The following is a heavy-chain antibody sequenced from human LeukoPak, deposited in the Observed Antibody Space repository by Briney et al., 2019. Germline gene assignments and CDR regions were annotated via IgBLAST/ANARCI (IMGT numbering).Heavy chain of an antibody. CDR2: FIGSGDST. CDR1: GFTFSSYA. Sequence: GGALRLSCAASGFTFSSYAMSWVRQAPGKGLECISGFIGSGDSTYYADSVKGRFTISRDNSKNTLYLQMNSLKTEDTAVYYCTRLSGDNWNYGGNFDSWGQGTLVTVSS. V-gene: IGHV3-23*01. CDR3: TRLSGDNWNYGGNFDS. D-gene: IGHD1-7*01. J-gene: IGHJ4*02.